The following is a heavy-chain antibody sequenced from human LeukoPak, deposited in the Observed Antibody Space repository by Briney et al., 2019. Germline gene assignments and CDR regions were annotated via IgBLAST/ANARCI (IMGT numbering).Heavy chain of an antibody. CDR3: ARDPQPQGQYYYYYMDV. CDR2: INAGNGNT. Sequence: VASVKVSCKASGYTFTSYAMHWVRQAPGQRLEWMGWINAGNGNTKYSQEFQGRVTFTRDTSASTAYMELSSLRSEDMAVYYCARDPQPQGQYYYYYMDVWGKGTTVTVSS. D-gene: IGHD1-14*01. CDR1: GYTFTSYA. J-gene: IGHJ6*03. V-gene: IGHV1-3*03.